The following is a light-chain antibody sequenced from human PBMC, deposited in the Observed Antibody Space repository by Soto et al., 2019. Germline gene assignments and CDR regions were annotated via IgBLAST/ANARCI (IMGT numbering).Light chain of an antibody. V-gene: IGLV1-44*01. J-gene: IGLJ3*02. CDR1: GSNIGGNT. CDR2: SNN. CDR3: AAWDDSLNGWV. Sequence: QSVLTQPPSASGTPGQRVTISCSGSGSNIGGNTVNWYQQLPGTAPKLLIYSNNQWPSGVPDRFSGSKSGTSASLAISGLQSEDEADYYCAAWDDSLNGWVFGGGTKLTVL.